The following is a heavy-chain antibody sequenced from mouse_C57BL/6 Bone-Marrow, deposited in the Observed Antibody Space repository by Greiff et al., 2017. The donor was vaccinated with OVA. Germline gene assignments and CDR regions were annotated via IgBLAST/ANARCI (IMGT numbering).Heavy chain of an antibody. D-gene: IGHD1-1*01. CDR3: ARVTTGGFAY. V-gene: IGHV1-42*01. Sequence: VQLQQSGPELVKPGASVKISCKASGYSFTGYYMNWVKQSPEQSLEWIGEINPSTGGTTYNQKFKAKATLTVDKSSSTAYMQLKSLTSEDSAVYYCARVTTGGFAYWGQGTLVTVSA. CDR1: GYSFTGYY. J-gene: IGHJ3*01. CDR2: INPSTGGT.